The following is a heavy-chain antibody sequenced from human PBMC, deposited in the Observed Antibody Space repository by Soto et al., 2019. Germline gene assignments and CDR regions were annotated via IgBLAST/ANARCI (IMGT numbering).Heavy chain of an antibody. V-gene: IGHV4-4*02. J-gene: IGHJ4*02. D-gene: IGHD5-12*01. CDR3: ARDKGRDGYNFVDY. CDR1: GGSISSSNW. CDR2: IYHSGST. Sequence: LSLTCAVSGGSISSSNWWSWVRQPPGKGLEWIGEIYHSGSTNYNPSLKSRVTISVDKSKNQFSLKLSSVTAADTAVYYCARDKGRDGYNFVDYWGQGTLVTVSS.